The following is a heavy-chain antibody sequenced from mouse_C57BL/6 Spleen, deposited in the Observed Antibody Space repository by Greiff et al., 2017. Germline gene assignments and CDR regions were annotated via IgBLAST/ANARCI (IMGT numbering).Heavy chain of an antibody. D-gene: IGHD1-1*01. Sequence: EVMLVESGGGLVKPGGSLKLSCAASGFTFSSYTMSWVRQTPEKRLEWVATISGGGGNTYYPDSVKGRFTISRDNAKNTLYLQMSSLRSEDTALYYGARHTDYYGSSYGYFDVWGTGTTVTVAS. CDR2: ISGGGGNT. J-gene: IGHJ1*03. V-gene: IGHV5-9*01. CDR1: GFTFSSYT. CDR3: ARHTDYYGSSYGYFDV.